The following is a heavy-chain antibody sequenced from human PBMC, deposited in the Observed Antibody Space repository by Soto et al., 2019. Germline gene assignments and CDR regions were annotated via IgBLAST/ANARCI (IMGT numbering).Heavy chain of an antibody. V-gene: IGHV4-39*01. CDR1: GGSINDFAYY. CDR2: VYHNENT. CDR3: ARRERYYGSPGWFDP. Sequence: SETLSLTCTVSGGSINDFAYYWGWIRQPPGKGLEWIGTVYHNENTYYNPSLKSRVTISVDTAKNQFSLNLRSVTAADTAIYFCARRERYYGSPGWFDPWGQGALVPVYS. J-gene: IGHJ5*02. D-gene: IGHD3-10*01.